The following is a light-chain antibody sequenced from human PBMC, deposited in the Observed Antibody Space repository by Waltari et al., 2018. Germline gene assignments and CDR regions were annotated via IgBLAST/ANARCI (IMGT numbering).Light chain of an antibody. CDR1: SSDVGGYNY. CDR2: DVS. V-gene: IGLV2-14*01. Sequence: QSALTQPASVSGSPGQSITISCTGTSSDVGGYNYVSWFQQHPGRAPKLMIYDVSKRPSGVSNRFSGSKSDNAASLTISGLQAEDEADYYCSSYTSISTLVFGVGTKVTVL. CDR3: SSYTSISTLV. J-gene: IGLJ3*02.